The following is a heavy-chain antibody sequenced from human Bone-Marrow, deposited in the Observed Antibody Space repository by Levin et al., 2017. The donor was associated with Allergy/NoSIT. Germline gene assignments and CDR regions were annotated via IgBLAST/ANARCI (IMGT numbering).Heavy chain of an antibody. CDR1: GFTFSRYS. J-gene: IGHJ4*02. V-gene: IGHV3-48*02. CDR3: ARPDCSGTSCYYFFDS. D-gene: IGHD2-2*01. CDR2: ISRSSSTI. Sequence: GGSLRLSCAASGFTFSRYSMNWVRQAPGRGLEWVSYISRSSSTISYADSVKGRFTISRDNAKNSLYLQMNSLRDEDTAVYYCARPDCSGTSCYYFFDSSRQAALVTVSS.